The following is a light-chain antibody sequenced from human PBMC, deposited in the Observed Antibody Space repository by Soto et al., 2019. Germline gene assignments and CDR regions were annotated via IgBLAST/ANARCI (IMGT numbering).Light chain of an antibody. CDR1: SSDVGGYNY. CDR2: EVS. Sequence: QSGLTQPPSASGSPGQSVTISCTGTSSDVGGYNYVSWYQQHPGKAPKLMIYEVSKRPSGVPDRFSGSKSDNTASLTVSGLQAEDEADYYCSSYAGSNRVFGGGTKLTVL. CDR3: SSYAGSNRV. V-gene: IGLV2-8*01. J-gene: IGLJ2*01.